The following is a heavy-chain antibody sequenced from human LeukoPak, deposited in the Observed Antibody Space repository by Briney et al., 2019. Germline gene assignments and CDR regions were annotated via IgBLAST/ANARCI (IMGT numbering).Heavy chain of an antibody. J-gene: IGHJ4*02. D-gene: IGHD2-15*01. Sequence: GGSLTLSCAASEFKFNNYWMSWVRQAPGKGLEWVANIKQDGSEIHYADTVKGRFTISRDNARNSLYLQMNSLRAEDTAVYYCAKGRSEVVTAAINYWGQGTLATVSS. V-gene: IGHV3-7*03. CDR1: EFKFNNYW. CDR2: IKQDGSEI. CDR3: AKGRSEVVTAAINY.